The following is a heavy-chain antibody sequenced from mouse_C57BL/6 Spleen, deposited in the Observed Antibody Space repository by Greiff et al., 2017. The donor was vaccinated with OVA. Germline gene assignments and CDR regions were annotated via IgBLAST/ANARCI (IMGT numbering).Heavy chain of an antibody. CDR2: IWSVGST. D-gene: IGHD4-1*01. J-gene: IGHJ2*01. Sequence: VQLQQSGPSLVQLSQRLSITCTVPGFSSTSYGVHWVRQSLGKGLEWLGVIWSVGSTDSNAAFISRLSISQDNSTSPVFFSMTALQADDTVIYYCASPNWDGALDYWGQGTTLTVSS. CDR3: ASPNWDGALDY. V-gene: IGHV2-2*01. CDR1: GFSSTSYG.